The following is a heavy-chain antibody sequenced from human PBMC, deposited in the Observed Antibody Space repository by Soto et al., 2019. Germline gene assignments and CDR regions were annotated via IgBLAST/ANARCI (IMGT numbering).Heavy chain of an antibody. V-gene: IGHV3-33*01. CDR1: GFTFSSYG. J-gene: IGHJ3*02. Sequence: GGSLRLSCAASGFTFSSYGMHWVRQAPGKGLEWVAVIWYDGSNKYYADSVKGRFTISRDNSKNTLYLQMNSLRAEDTAVYYCARDGGSGSYYPSDAFDIWGQGTMVTVSS. CDR3: ARDGGSGSYYPSDAFDI. D-gene: IGHD3-10*01. CDR2: IWYDGSNK.